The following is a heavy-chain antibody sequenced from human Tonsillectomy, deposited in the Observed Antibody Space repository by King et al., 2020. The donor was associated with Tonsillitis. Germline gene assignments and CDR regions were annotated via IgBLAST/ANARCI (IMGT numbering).Heavy chain of an antibody. J-gene: IGHJ4*02. CDR2: VSYDGTNT. D-gene: IGHD1-26*01. CDR3: ARDPSSWELLFDY. Sequence: VQLVESGGGVVQPGRSLKLSCAASGFTFSRYAMHWVRQAPGKGLEWVAVVSYDGTNTFYADSVKGRFTISRDSSKNTLYLQMNSLRTEDTAVYYCARDPSSWELLFDYGGQGTLVTVSS. CDR1: GFTFSRYA. V-gene: IGHV3-30*04.